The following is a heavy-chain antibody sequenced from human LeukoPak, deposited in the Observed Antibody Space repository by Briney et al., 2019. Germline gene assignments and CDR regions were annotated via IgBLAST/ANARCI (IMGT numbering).Heavy chain of an antibody. J-gene: IGHJ4*02. CDR3: AKGPGTPFYFDY. CDR1: GFIFSSYA. CDR2: ISNSGGST. D-gene: IGHD1-14*01. V-gene: IGHV3-23*01. Sequence: GGSLRLSCAASGFIFSSYAMSWVRQAPGKGLEWVSTISNSGGSTYYADSVKGRFSISRDNSKNTLYLQVNSLRAEDTAVYYCAKGPGTPFYFDYWGQGTLVTVSS.